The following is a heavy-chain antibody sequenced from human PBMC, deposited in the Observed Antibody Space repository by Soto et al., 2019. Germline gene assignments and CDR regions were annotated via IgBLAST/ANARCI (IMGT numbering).Heavy chain of an antibody. D-gene: IGHD5-18*01. V-gene: IGHV1-69*11. Sequence: QVQLVQSGAEVKKPESSVKVSCKAHGGTFRTYAISWVRQAPGQGLEWMGGIIPMLGTANYAQRFQDRVTITADEATNTVYMELSSLRSEDTAVYFCASGIQLWLRRINNGYSGWGQGPLVTVSS. J-gene: IGHJ4*02. CDR1: GGTFRTYA. CDR2: IIPMLGTA. CDR3: ASGIQLWLRRINNGYSG.